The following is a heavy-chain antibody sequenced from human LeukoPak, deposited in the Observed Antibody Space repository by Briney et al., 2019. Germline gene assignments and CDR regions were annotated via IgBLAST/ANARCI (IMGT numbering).Heavy chain of an antibody. V-gene: IGHV3-33*01. Sequence: PGGSLRLSCAASGFTFSSYGMHWVRQAPGKGLEWVAVIWYDGSNKYYADSVKGRFTISRDNSKNTLYLQMNSLRAEDTAVYYCARSHGSGSYSYYYYGMDVWGQGTTVTVPS. CDR1: GFTFSSYG. CDR2: IWYDGSNK. D-gene: IGHD3-10*01. J-gene: IGHJ6*02. CDR3: ARSHGSGSYSYYYYGMDV.